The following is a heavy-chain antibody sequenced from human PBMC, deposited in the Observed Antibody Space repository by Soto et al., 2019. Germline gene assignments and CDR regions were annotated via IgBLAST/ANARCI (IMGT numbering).Heavy chain of an antibody. V-gene: IGHV1-8*02. CDR3: ARGDYKTPFDP. J-gene: IGHJ5*02. Sequence: ASVKVSCKASGGTFSSYAISWVRQAPGQGLEWMGWMDPNSGNTGYAQKFQGRVTMTRNTSISTAYMELSSLRSEDTAVYYCARGDYKTPFDPWGQGTLVTVSS. CDR2: MDPNSGNT. D-gene: IGHD4-4*01. CDR1: GGTFSSYA.